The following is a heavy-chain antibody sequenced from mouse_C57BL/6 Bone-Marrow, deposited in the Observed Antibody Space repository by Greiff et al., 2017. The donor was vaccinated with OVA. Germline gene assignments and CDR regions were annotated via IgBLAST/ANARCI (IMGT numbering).Heavy chain of an antibody. CDR3: TSYGNFDY. J-gene: IGHJ2*01. V-gene: IGHV14-4*01. CDR1: GFNIKDDY. CDR2: IDPENGDT. Sequence: VQLQQSGAELVRPGASVKLSCTASGFNIKDDYMHWVKQRPEQGLEWIGWIDPENGDTEYASKVQGTATITADTSSNTAYLQLSSLTSEDTAVYYCTSYGNFDYWGQGTTLTVSS. D-gene: IGHD2-1*01.